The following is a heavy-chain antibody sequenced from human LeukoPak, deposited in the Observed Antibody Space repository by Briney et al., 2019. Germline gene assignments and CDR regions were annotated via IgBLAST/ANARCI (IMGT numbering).Heavy chain of an antibody. CDR2: ISSSSYI. CDR1: GFTFSSYS. D-gene: IGHD2-15*01. V-gene: IGHV3-21*01. CDR3: ARAYCSGGSRSPSI. J-gene: IGHJ3*02. Sequence: PGGSLRLSCAASGFTFSSYSMNWVRQAPGKGLEWVSSISSSSYIYYADSVKGRFTISRDNAKNSLYLQMSSLRAEDTAVYYCARAYCSGGSRSPSIWGQGTMVTVSS.